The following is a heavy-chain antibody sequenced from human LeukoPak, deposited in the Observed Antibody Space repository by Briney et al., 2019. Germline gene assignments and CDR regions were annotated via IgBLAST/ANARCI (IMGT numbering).Heavy chain of an antibody. CDR2: ISSTSTNI. V-gene: IGHV3-48*01. Sequence: GGSLRLSCAASRFTFSTYSMNWVRQAPGRGLEWVSYISSTSTNIYYKDSVKGRFTISRDNAKNSLYLHMTSLRAGDTAVYYCVRNDGDDAFDIWGQGTMVTVSS. CDR3: VRNDGDDAFDI. CDR1: RFTFSTYS. J-gene: IGHJ3*02. D-gene: IGHD4-17*01.